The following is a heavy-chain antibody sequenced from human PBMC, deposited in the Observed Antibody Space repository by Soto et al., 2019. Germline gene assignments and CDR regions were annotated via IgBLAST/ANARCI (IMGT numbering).Heavy chain of an antibody. CDR2: ISSSSSTI. J-gene: IGHJ3*02. Sequence: EVQLVESGGGLVQPGGSLRLSCAASGFTFSSYSMNWVRQAPGKGLEWVSYISSSSSTIYYADSVKGRFTISRDNAKNSLDLQMNSLRAEDTAVYYCARANYLACDIWGQGTMVTVSS. CDR1: GFTFSSYS. CDR3: ARANYLACDI. D-gene: IGHD1-7*01. V-gene: IGHV3-48*01.